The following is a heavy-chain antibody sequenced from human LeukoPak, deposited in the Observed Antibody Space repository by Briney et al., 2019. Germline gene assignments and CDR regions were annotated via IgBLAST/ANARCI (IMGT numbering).Heavy chain of an antibody. V-gene: IGHV3-30*04. CDR2: ISYDGSNK. CDR1: GFTFSSYA. Sequence: GRSPRLSCAASGFTFSSYAMHWVRQAPGKGLEWVAVISYDGSNKYYADSVKGRFTISRDNSKNTLYLQMNSLRAEDTAVYYCARADTLDAFDIWGQGTMVTVSS. D-gene: IGHD2-2*02. J-gene: IGHJ3*02. CDR3: ARADTLDAFDI.